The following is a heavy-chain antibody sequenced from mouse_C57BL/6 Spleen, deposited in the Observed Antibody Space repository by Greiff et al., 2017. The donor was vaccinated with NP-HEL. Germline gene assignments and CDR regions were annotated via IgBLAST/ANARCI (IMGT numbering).Heavy chain of an antibody. CDR1: GYTFTSYG. J-gene: IGHJ4*01. V-gene: IGHV1-58*01. CDR2: IYIGNGYT. CDR3: ARWANWDPHYAMDY. D-gene: IGHD4-1*01. Sequence: EVKLMESGAELVRPGSSVKMSCKTSGYTFTSYGINWVKQRPGQGLEWIGYIYIGNGYTEYNEKFKGKATLTSDTSSSTAYMQLSSLTSEDSAIYFCARWANWDPHYAMDYWGQGTSVTVSS.